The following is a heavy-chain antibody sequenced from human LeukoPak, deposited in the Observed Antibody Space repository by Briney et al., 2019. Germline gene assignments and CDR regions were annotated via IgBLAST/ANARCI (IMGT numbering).Heavy chain of an antibody. CDR1: GFTVSSKY. Sequence: GGSLRLSCAASGFTVSSKYMHWVRQAPGKGLEWVSSISSTGGATHYADSVKGRFSISRDNSENTLYFQMNSLRAEDTAVYFCAKHRAARTAPDAFDIWGQGTTVTVS. J-gene: IGHJ3*02. CDR3: AKHRAARTAPDAFDI. D-gene: IGHD6-25*01. V-gene: IGHV3-23*01. CDR2: ISSTGGAT.